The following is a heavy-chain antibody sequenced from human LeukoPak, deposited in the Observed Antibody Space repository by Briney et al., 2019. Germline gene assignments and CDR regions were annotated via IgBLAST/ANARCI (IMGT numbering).Heavy chain of an antibody. V-gene: IGHV4-39*07. Sequence: SETLSLTCTVSGGSISSSSYYWGWIRQPPGKGLEWIGSIYYSGSTYYNPSLKSRVTISVDTSKNQFSLKLSSVTAADTAVYYCARSWFGESSNWGQGTLVTVSS. J-gene: IGHJ4*02. CDR3: ARSWFGESSN. D-gene: IGHD3-10*01. CDR1: GGSISSSSYY. CDR2: IYYSGST.